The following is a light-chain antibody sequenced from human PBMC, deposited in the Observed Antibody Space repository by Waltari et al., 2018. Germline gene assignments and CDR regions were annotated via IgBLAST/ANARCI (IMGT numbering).Light chain of an antibody. J-gene: IGLJ3*02. CDR1: SSDAGKFNL. Sequence: QSALTQPASVSGSPGPSITIPCTGSSSDAGKFNLVSLYHLHPGKAPKLLFFGAPNRPSGISYHFSGSKSGNTASLTISGLQAEDEADYFCCSYAGSSSPRLFGGGTKLSVL. CDR3: CSYAGSSSPRL. V-gene: IGLV2-23*01. CDR2: GAP.